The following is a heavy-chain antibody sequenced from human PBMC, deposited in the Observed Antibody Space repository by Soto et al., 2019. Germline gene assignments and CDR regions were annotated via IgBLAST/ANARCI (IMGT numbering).Heavy chain of an antibody. CDR1: GFTFSSYG. Sequence: PGGSLRLSCAASGFTFSSYGMSWVRQAPGKRLEWVSVISYSGGSTYYADSVNGRFTISRDNSKNTLYLQMNSLRAEDTAVYYCAKGLHYGGNSDYFQHWGQGTLVTVSS. V-gene: IGHV3-23*01. J-gene: IGHJ1*01. D-gene: IGHD4-17*01. CDR3: AKGLHYGGNSDYFQH. CDR2: ISYSGGST.